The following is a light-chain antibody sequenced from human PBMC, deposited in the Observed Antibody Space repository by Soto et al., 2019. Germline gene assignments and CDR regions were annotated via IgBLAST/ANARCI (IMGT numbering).Light chain of an antibody. CDR2: GAS. J-gene: IGKJ5*01. CDR1: QSVSSN. V-gene: IGKV3-15*01. Sequence: EIVMTPSPATLSLSPEERDTLSSRDSQSVSSNLAWYQQKPGQAPRLLIYGASTRATGIPARFSGSGSGREFTLTIISLQSEDFAVYYCQLYNNCPPSTFGPGTRLEIK. CDR3: QLYNNCPPST.